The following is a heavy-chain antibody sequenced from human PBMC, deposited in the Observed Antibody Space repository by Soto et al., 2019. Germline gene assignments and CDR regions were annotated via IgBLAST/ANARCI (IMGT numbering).Heavy chain of an antibody. D-gene: IGHD3-3*01. J-gene: IGHJ5*02. CDR1: GYTFTSYG. CDR3: ARRLPPAHYDFWSGYWFFGP. Sequence: ASVKVSCKASGYTFTSYGISWVRQAPGQGLEWMGWISAYNGNTNYAQKLQGRVTMTTDTSKSTAYMELRSLRSDDTAVYYCARRLPPAHYDFWSGYWFFGPWGQGTLVTVSS. V-gene: IGHV1-18*01. CDR2: ISAYNGNT.